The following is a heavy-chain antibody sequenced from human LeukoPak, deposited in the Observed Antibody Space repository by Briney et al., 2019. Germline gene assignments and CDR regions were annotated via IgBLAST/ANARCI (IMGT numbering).Heavy chain of an antibody. V-gene: IGHV4-34*01. CDR3: ARVIVATIIFDY. D-gene: IGHD5-12*01. CDR1: GGSFSGYY. CDR2: INHSGST. J-gene: IGHJ4*02. Sequence: SETLSLTCAVYGGSFSGYYLSWIRQPPGKGLEWIGEINHSGSTNYNPSLKSRVTISVDTSKNQFSLKLSSVTAADTAVYYCARVIVATIIFDYWGQGTLVTVSS.